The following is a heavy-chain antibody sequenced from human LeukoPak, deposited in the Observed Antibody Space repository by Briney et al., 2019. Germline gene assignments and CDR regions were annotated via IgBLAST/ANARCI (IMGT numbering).Heavy chain of an antibody. J-gene: IGHJ4*02. CDR1: GFTFSTFG. CDR3: AKDEGYCSGGSCYRTDY. D-gene: IGHD2-15*01. Sequence: GGSLRLSCAASGFTFSTFGKHWVRQAPGKGLEWVSVISNDGSNKYYVDSVKGRFTISRDNSKNTLYLQMNSLREEDTAVYYCAKDEGYCSGGSCYRTDYWGQGTLVTVSS. V-gene: IGHV3-30*18. CDR2: ISNDGSNK.